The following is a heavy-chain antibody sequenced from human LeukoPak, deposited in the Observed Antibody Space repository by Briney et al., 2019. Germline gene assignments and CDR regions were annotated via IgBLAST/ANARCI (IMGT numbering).Heavy chain of an antibody. Sequence: PGGSLRLSCAASGFTFSSYAISWVRQAPGKGLEWVSAISGSGGSTYYADSVKGRFTISRDNSKNTLYLQMNSLRAEDTAVYYCAKDLDFDHIFDYWGQGTLVTVSS. J-gene: IGHJ4*02. CDR3: AKDLDFDHIFDY. D-gene: IGHD3-9*01. CDR1: GFTFSSYA. V-gene: IGHV3-23*01. CDR2: ISGSGGST.